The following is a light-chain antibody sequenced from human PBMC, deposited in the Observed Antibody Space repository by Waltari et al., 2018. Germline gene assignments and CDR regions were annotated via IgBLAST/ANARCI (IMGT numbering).Light chain of an antibody. CDR2: AAS. J-gene: IGKJ4*01. CDR3: QQYYSIALN. V-gene: IGKV1-NL1*01. Sequence: DIQMTQSPSSLSSSVGSRVPITCRASQVIGNALAWYQQKPGKAPKLLFYAASRLESGVPSRFSGSGSGTDYTLTISSLQPEDFATYYCQQYYSIALNFGGGTKVEIK. CDR1: QVIGNA.